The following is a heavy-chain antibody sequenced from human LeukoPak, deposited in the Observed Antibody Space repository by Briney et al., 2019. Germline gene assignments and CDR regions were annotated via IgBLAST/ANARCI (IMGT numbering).Heavy chain of an antibody. CDR1: GYTFTNYG. Sequence: ASVKVSCKASGYTFTNYGITWVRQAPGQGLEWMGWISAYNGNTNYAQKLQGRVTTTTDTHTSTAYMELRSLRSDDTAVYYCAKDRSCINDVCHGDFDYWGQGTLVTVSS. CDR3: AKDRSCINDVCHGDFDY. CDR2: ISAYNGNT. V-gene: IGHV1-18*01. J-gene: IGHJ4*02. D-gene: IGHD2-8*01.